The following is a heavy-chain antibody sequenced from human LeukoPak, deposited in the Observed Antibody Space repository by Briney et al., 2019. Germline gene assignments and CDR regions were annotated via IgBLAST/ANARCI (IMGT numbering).Heavy chain of an antibody. Sequence: GGSLRLSCAASGFTVSSYAMHWVRQAPGKGLEWVAVISYDGSNKYYADSVKGRFTISRDNSKNTLYLQMSSLRAEDTAVYYCARDYGSGIDYYYYYMDVWGKGTTVTVSS. J-gene: IGHJ6*03. V-gene: IGHV3-30*04. CDR1: GFTVSSYA. D-gene: IGHD3-10*01. CDR3: ARDYGSGIDYYYYYMDV. CDR2: ISYDGSNK.